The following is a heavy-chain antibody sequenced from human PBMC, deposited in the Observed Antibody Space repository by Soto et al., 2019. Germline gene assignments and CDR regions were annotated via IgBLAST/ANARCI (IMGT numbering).Heavy chain of an antibody. J-gene: IGHJ3*01. Sequence: SETLSLTCIVSGDSISGYYWTWIRQPPGKGLEWIGYIYYRGSSHYSPSLKSRVSMSVDTSRNQFSLKLISVTAADTAVYYCARHATMNRGGVDAFDVWGPGTVVTVSS. V-gene: IGHV4-59*13. CDR2: IYYRGSS. CDR3: ARHATMNRGGVDAFDV. D-gene: IGHD3-10*01. CDR1: GDSISGYY.